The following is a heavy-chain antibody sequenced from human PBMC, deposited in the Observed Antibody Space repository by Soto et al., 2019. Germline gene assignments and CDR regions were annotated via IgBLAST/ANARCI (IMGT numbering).Heavy chain of an antibody. V-gene: IGHV4-38-2*02. J-gene: IGHJ4*02. Sequence: SETLSLTCSVSSFSINSRHYWGWIRQPPGKGLEWIASIYNTVSTHYNPSLKSRATISLDTSQNQFSLRLNSVTAADTAIYYCARNASGLYFDYWGPGRLVTVS. CDR1: SFSINSRHY. D-gene: IGHD6-19*01. CDR2: IYNTVST. CDR3: ARNASGLYFDY.